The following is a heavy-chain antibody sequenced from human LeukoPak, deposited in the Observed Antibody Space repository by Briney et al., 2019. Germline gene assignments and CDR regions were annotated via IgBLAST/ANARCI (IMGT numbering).Heavy chain of an antibody. CDR1: GFXFSDYY. CDR2: ISSSSSYT. J-gene: IGHJ6*02. CDR3: ARPMSYGSGSFYGMDV. V-gene: IGHV3-11*03. D-gene: IGHD3-10*01. Sequence: GGSLRLSCAASGFXFSDYYISWIRQAPGKGQEWVSYISSSSSYTNYADSVKGRFTISRDNAKNSLYLQMNSLRAEDTAVYYCARPMSYGSGSFYGMDVWGQGTTVTVSS.